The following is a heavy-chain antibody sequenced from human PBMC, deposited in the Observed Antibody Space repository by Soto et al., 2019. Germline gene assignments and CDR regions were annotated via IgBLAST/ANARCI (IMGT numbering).Heavy chain of an antibody. D-gene: IGHD3-22*01. CDR3: ARGRFHHSRGYFDY. CDR1: DLTVSTTY. CDR2: IYSGGST. Sequence: PGGSLRLSCTASDLTVSTTYMSWVRQAPGKGLEWVSIIYSGGSTYYADSVKGRFTISRDNSKNTVYLQMNSLRAEDTAVYYCARGRFHHSRGYFDYWGQGTLVTVSS. J-gene: IGHJ4*02. V-gene: IGHV3-53*01.